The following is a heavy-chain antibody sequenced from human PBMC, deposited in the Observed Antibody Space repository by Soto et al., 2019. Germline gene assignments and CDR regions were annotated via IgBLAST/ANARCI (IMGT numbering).Heavy chain of an antibody. CDR3: ARVAAPGDYYGMDV. D-gene: IGHD3-10*01. CDR2: INPNSGGT. CDR1: GYTFTGYY. J-gene: IGHJ6*02. Sequence: ASVKVSCKASGYTFTGYYMHWVRQAPGQGLEWMGWINPNSGGTNYAQKFQGWVTMTRDTSISTAYMELSRLRSDDTAVYYCARVAAPGDYYGMDVWGQGTTVTVSS. V-gene: IGHV1-2*04.